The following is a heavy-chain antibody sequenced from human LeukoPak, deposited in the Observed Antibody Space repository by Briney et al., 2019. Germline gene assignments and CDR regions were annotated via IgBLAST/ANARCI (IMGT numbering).Heavy chain of an antibody. CDR2: IYTSGSS. D-gene: IGHD5-18*01. CDR3: ARPAQLGWFDP. CDR1: GFTFSSYA. V-gene: IGHV4-4*07. J-gene: IGHJ5*02. Sequence: GSLRLSCAASGFTFSSYAMSWIRQPAGKGLEWIGRIYTSGSSNYNPSLKSRVTMSVDTSKHQFSLKLSSVTAADTAVYYCARPAQLGWFDPWGQGTLVTVSS.